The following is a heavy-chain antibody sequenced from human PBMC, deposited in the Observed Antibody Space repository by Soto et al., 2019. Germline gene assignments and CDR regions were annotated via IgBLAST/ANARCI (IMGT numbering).Heavy chain of an antibody. V-gene: IGHV4-59*01. Sequence: SETLSLTCTVSGGSLGSYYWSWIRQPPGKGLEWIGYVFYTGRANYNASLKSRVSISLDTSNYPFSLKLSSLTAADTAVYYCARDGDGGMTTNPYYYNVMDVWGAGTTVTVS. CDR2: VFYTGRA. CDR1: GGSLGSYY. CDR3: ARDGDGGMTTNPYYYNVMDV. J-gene: IGHJ6*02. D-gene: IGHD4-4*01.